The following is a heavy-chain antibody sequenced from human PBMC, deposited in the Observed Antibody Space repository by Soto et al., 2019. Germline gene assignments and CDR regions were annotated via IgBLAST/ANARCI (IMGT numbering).Heavy chain of an antibody. CDR2: IIPIFGTA. CDR1: GGTFSSYA. D-gene: IGHD3-10*01. Sequence: SVKVSCKASGGTFSSYAISWVRQAPGQGLEWMGGIIPIFGTANYAQKFQGRVTITADESTSTAYMELSSLRSEDTAVYYCARDPRLGSGSYYPYYYGMDVWGQGTTVTVSS. J-gene: IGHJ6*02. V-gene: IGHV1-69*13. CDR3: ARDPRLGSGSYYPYYYGMDV.